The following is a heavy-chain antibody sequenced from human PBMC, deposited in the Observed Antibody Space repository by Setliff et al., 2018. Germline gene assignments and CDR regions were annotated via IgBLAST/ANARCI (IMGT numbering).Heavy chain of an antibody. CDR2: VYSNVGT. CDR1: GGSINNYY. V-gene: IGHV4-4*07. CDR3: ASRNSDGGPEYFQH. J-gene: IGHJ1*01. D-gene: IGHD1-26*01. Sequence: SETLSLTCTVSGGSINNYYWSWIRQPAGKGLEWIGRVYSNVGTNYNPSLKSRVTMSVDASKNQISLKLMSVTAADTAVYYCASRNSDGGPEYFQHWGRGALVTVSS.